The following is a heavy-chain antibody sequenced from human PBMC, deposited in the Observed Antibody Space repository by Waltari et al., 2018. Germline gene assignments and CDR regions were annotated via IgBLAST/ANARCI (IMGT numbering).Heavy chain of an antibody. CDR1: GFTFSSYA. CDR3: AKSAIFGVVTDGYFDY. CDR2: IYSGGST. Sequence: EVQLLESGGGLVQPGGSLRLSCAASGFTFSSYAMSWVRQAPGKGLEWVSVIYSGGSTYDADSVKGRCTISRDNSKNTMYLQMNSLRAEDTAVYYCAKSAIFGVVTDGYFDYWGQGTLVIVSS. D-gene: IGHD3-3*01. V-gene: IGHV3-23*03. J-gene: IGHJ4*02.